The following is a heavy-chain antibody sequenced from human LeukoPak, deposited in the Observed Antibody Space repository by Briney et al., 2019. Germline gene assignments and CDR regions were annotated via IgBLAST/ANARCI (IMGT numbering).Heavy chain of an antibody. V-gene: IGHV1-18*01. J-gene: IGHJ6*03. D-gene: IGHD4-17*01. CDR2: ISTYNGNT. CDR3: ARDLAVTTRNLYNYIDV. Sequence: ASVKVSCKTSGYSFTSYGITWVRQAPGQGLEWMGWISTYNGNTNYARKLQGRVTMTTDTSTSTAYMEVRSLRSDDTAVYYCARDLAVTTRNLYNYIDVWGKGTTVTVSS. CDR1: GYSFTSYG.